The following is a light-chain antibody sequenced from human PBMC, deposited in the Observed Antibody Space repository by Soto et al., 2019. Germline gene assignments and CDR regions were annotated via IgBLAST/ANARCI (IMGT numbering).Light chain of an antibody. J-gene: IGKJ5*01. Sequence: EVLMTQSPDTLYVSPGERVTLSCRASQSVSDKLAWYQQKPGQGPWLLVYRASTRTLGIPARFSGSESGTEFTLTISSLQSEDFAIYYCQQYNTWPITFGQGTRLEIK. CDR2: RAS. V-gene: IGKV3-15*01. CDR3: QQYNTWPIT. CDR1: QSVSDK.